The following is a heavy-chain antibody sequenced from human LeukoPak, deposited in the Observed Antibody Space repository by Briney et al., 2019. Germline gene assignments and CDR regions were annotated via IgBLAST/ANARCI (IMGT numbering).Heavy chain of an antibody. V-gene: IGHV4-39*07. Sequence: SETLSLTCTVSGGSISSGSYYWAWIRQPPGKGLEWIGSIYYSGSTYYNPSLKSRVTISIDTSKNQFSLKLSSVTAADTAVYYCARHVLEHSSGPYYFDYWGQGTLVTVSS. D-gene: IGHD6-19*01. CDR3: ARHVLEHSSGPYYFDY. J-gene: IGHJ4*02. CDR1: GGSISSGSYY. CDR2: IYYSGST.